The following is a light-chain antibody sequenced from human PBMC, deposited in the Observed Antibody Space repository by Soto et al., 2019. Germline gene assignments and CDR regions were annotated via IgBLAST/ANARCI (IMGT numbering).Light chain of an antibody. V-gene: IGLV7-46*01. CDR2: DTS. CDR1: TGAVTSGHY. Sequence: QAVVTQEPSLTVSPGGTVTLTCGSSTGAVTSGHYPYWFQQKPGQAPRTLIYDTSNKHSWTPARFSGSLLGGKAALTLSGAQPEDEAESYCLLSYSGAFPVVFGGGTKLTVL. CDR3: LLSYSGAFPVV. J-gene: IGLJ2*01.